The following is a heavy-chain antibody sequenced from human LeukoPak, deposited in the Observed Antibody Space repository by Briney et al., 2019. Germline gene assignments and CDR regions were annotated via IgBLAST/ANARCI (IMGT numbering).Heavy chain of an antibody. CDR3: ATDLVLDGDYYFDY. J-gene: IGHJ4*02. CDR2: FDPEDGET. D-gene: IGHD4-17*01. Sequence: ASVKVSCKVSGYTHTELSMHWVRQAPGKGLEWMGGFDPEDGETIYAQKFQGRVTMTEDTSTDTAYMELSSLRSEDTAVYYCATDLVLDGDYYFDYWGQGTLVTVSS. V-gene: IGHV1-24*01. CDR1: GYTHTELS.